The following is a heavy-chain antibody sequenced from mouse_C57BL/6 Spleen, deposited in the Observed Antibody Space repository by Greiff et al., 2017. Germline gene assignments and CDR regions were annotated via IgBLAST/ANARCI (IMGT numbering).Heavy chain of an antibody. D-gene: IGHD3-2*01. CDR1: GFNIKDDY. V-gene: IGHV14-4*01. CDR3: TTDSY. Sequence: VHVKQSGAELVRPGASVKLSCTASGFNIKDDYMHWVKQRPEQGLEWTGWIDPGNGDTEYASKFQGKATITADTSSNTAYLQLSSLTSEDTAVYYCTTDSYWGQGTTLTVSS. J-gene: IGHJ2*01. CDR2: IDPGNGDT.